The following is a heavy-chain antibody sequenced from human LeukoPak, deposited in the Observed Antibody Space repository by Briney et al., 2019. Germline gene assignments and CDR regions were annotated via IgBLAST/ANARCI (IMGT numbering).Heavy chain of an antibody. V-gene: IGHV3-30*18. CDR2: ISYDGSNK. Sequence: GRSLRLSCAASGFTFSSYGMHWVRQAPGKGLEWVAIISYDGSNKYYADSVKGRFTISRDNSKNTLYLQMNSPRAEDTAVYYCAKPGRNSEYNYDPWYFDLWGRGTLVTVSS. CDR1: GFTFSSYG. CDR3: AKPGRNSEYNYDPWYFDL. J-gene: IGHJ2*01. D-gene: IGHD5-18*01.